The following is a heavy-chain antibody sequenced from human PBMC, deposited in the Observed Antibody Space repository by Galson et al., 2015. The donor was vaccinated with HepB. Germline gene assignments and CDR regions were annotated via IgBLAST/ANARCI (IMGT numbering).Heavy chain of an antibody. Sequence: SLRLSCAASGFTVSSNYMSWVRQAPGKGLEWVSLIYSGGSTYYADSVKGRFTISRDNSKNTLYLQMNSLRAEDTAVYYCAREYDSGGNPRFDYGGQGTLVTVSS. CDR3: AREYDSGGNPRFDY. CDR1: GFTVSSNY. V-gene: IGHV3-66*01. D-gene: IGHD4-23*01. CDR2: IYSGGST. J-gene: IGHJ4*02.